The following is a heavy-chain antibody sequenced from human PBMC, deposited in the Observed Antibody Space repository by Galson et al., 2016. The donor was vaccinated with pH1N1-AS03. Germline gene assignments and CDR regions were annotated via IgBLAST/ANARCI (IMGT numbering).Heavy chain of an antibody. CDR1: GFTFSTYD. CDR2: IAAVGTT. J-gene: IGHJ6*04. V-gene: IGHV3-13*01. CDR3: ATWEYISNTHGLDV. D-gene: IGHD1-26*01. Sequence: SLRLSCAASGFTFSTYDMHWVRQSAGGGLEWVSLIAAVGTTEYEGSVKGRLTTFSDNVKNSLYLQTNNLRAEDTAPYYCATWEYISNTHGLDVWGKGTTVTVSS.